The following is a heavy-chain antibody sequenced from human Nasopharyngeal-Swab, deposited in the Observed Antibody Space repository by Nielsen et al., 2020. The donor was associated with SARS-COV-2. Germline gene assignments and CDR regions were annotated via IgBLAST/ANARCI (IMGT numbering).Heavy chain of an antibody. Sequence: ASVKVSCKASGYTFTSYAMNWVRQAPGQGLEWMGWINTNTGNPTYAQGFTGRFVFSLATSVSTAYLQISSLKAEDTAVYYCARTDTHTIFGVAIGYNWFDPWGQGTLVTVSS. D-gene: IGHD3-3*01. CDR3: ARTDTHTIFGVAIGYNWFDP. CDR1: GYTFTSYA. J-gene: IGHJ5*02. CDR2: INTNTGNP. V-gene: IGHV7-4-1*02.